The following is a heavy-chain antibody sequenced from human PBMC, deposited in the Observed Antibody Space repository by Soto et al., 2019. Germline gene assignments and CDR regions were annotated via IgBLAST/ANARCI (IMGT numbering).Heavy chain of an antibody. CDR1: GFTFSSYW. Sequence: GSLRLSCAASGFTFSSYWMHWVRQAPGKGLVWVSRINSDGSSTSYADSVKGRFTISRDNAKNTLYLQMNSLRAEDTAVYYCASIYDSSGYRSWDAFDIWGQGTMVTVSS. CDR3: ASIYDSSGYRSWDAFDI. V-gene: IGHV3-74*01. J-gene: IGHJ3*02. D-gene: IGHD3-22*01. CDR2: INSDGSST.